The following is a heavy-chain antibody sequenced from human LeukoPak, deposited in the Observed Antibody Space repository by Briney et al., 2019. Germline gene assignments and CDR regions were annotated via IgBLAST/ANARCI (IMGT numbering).Heavy chain of an antibody. J-gene: IGHJ4*02. Sequence: PGGSLRLSCAASGFTVSSNYMSWVRQAPGKGLEWVSAISGSGGSTYYADSVKGRFTISRDNSKNTLYLQMNSLRAEDTAVYYCAKGRGDIYGDFDYWGQGTLVTVSS. CDR3: AKGRGDIYGDFDY. D-gene: IGHD4-17*01. CDR2: ISGSGGST. CDR1: GFTVSSNY. V-gene: IGHV3-23*01.